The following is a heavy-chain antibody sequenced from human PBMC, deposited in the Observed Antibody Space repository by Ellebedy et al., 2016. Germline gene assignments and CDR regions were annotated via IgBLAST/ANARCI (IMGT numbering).Heavy chain of an antibody. CDR3: ARVGFVGVVHYFDY. Sequence: SGPTLVKPTQTLTLTCTFSGFSLSTSGMCVSWIRQPPGKGLEWIGYIYYSGSTNYNPSLQSRVTISVDTSKNQFSLKLSSVTAADTAVYYCARVGFVGVVHYFDYWGQGTLVTVSS. CDR1: GFSLSTSGMC. CDR2: IYYSGST. J-gene: IGHJ4*02. D-gene: IGHD3-3*01. V-gene: IGHV4-61*08.